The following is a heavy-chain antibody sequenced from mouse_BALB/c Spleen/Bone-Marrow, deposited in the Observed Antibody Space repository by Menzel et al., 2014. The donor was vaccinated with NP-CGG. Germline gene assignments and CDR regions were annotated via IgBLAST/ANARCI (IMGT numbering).Heavy chain of an antibody. CDR3: ANDEYGWYFDD. V-gene: IGHV14-3*02. CDR2: IDPANGNT. Sequence: EVQLQQSGAELVKPGASVKLSCTASGFTIKDTYMHWVKQRPEQGLEWIGRIDPANGNTKYDPKFQGNATITADTSSNTAYLQLSSLTAEDTAVYYSANDEYGWYFDDWGEGTTVTVSS. CDR1: GFTIKDTY. D-gene: IGHD5-2*01. J-gene: IGHJ1*01.